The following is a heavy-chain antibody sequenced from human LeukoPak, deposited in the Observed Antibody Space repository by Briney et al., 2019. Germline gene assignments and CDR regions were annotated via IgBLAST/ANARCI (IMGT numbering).Heavy chain of an antibody. D-gene: IGHD1-26*01. J-gene: IGHJ6*02. CDR3: FESYYEKGYGMDV. V-gene: IGHV3-9*01. Sequence: GRSLRLSCAASGFTFDDYAMHWVRQAPGKGLEWVSGISWNSGSIGYADSVKGRFTISRDNAKNSLYLQMNSLRAEDTALYYCFESYYEKGYGMDVWGQGTTVTVSS. CDR2: ISWNSGSI. CDR1: GFTFDDYA.